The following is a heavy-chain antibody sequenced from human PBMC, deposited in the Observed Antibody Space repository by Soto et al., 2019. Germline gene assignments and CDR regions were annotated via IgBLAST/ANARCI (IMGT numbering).Heavy chain of an antibody. Sequence: PWGSLRLSCAASGFNFYNYAISFFRHAPLKWLEWVSGISGDGTRTYYGDSVKGRFTISRDNSKNTVFLQMNSLRAEDTALYYCVKDLRPNRGWFGPWGQGTRVTVSS. CDR1: GFNFYNYA. CDR2: ISGDGTRT. V-gene: IGHV3-23*01. D-gene: IGHD3-3*01. CDR3: VKDLRPNRGWFGP. J-gene: IGHJ5*02.